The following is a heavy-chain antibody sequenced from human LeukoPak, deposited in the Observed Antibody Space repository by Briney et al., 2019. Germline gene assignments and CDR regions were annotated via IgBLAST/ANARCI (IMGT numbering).Heavy chain of an antibody. V-gene: IGHV7-4-1*02. CDR3: AREVSYSSGWYPPIFDY. CDR1: GYTFTSYA. Sequence: ASVKVSCKASGYTFTSYAMNWVRQAPGQGLEWMGWINTNTGNPTYAQGFTGRFVFSLDTSVSTAYLQISSLKAEDTAVYYCAREVSYSSGWYPPIFDYWGQGTLVTVSS. D-gene: IGHD6-19*01. J-gene: IGHJ4*02. CDR2: INTNTGNP.